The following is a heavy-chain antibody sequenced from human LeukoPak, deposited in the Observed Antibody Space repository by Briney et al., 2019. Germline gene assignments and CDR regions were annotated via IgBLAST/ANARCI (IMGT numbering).Heavy chain of an antibody. D-gene: IGHD3-3*01. V-gene: IGHV1-18*01. J-gene: IGHJ5*02. CDR3: ARCAGPITIFGVVIIDNWFDP. Sequence: ASVKVSCKASGGTFSSYAISWVRQAPGQGLEGMGWISAYNGNTNYAQKLQGRVTMTTDTSTSTAYMELRSLRSDDTAVYYCARCAGPITIFGVVIIDNWFDPWGQGTLVTVSS. CDR1: GGTFSSYA. CDR2: ISAYNGNT.